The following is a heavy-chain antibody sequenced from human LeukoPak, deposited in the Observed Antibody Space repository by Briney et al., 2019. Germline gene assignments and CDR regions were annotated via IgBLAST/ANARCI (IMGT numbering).Heavy chain of an antibody. D-gene: IGHD1-26*01. CDR3: ARRTLGATYDY. CDR2: IYPSDSDT. Sequence: GESLKISCKGSGYTFTTYWIGRVRQTPGKGLEWMGIIYPSDSDTRYSPSFKGQVTISADKSISTAYLQWTTLEASDTAIYYCARRTLGATYDYWGQGTLVTVSS. V-gene: IGHV5-51*01. CDR1: GYTFTTYW. J-gene: IGHJ4*02.